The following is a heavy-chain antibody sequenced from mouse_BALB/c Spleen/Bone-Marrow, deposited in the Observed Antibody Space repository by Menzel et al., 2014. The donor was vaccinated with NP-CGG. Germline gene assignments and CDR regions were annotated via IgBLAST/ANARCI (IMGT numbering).Heavy chain of an antibody. J-gene: IGHJ4*01. D-gene: IGHD1-2*01. CDR1: GFTFSNYW. CDR2: IRLKSNNYAT. CDR3: SRENSLLRLRAMDY. V-gene: IGHV6-6*02. Sequence: EVMLAESGGGLVQPGGSMKLSCVASGFTFSNYWMNWVRQSPEKGLEWVAEIRLKSNNYATLYAESVKGRFTLSRDDSKSSVYLQMNNLRAEDTGIYYCSRENSLLRLRAMDYWGQGTSVTVSS.